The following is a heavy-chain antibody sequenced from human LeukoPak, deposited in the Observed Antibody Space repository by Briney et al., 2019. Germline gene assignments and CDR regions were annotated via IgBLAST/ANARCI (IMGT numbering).Heavy chain of an antibody. CDR3: ARMPSYDFWSGYGKFDP. J-gene: IGHJ5*02. V-gene: IGHV3-7*01. Sequence: GESLKISCAASGFTFSSYWMSRVRQAPGKGLEWVANIKQDGSEKYYVDSVKGRFTISRDNAKNSLYLQMNSLRAEDTAVYYCARMPSYDFWSGYGKFDPWGQGTLVTVSS. CDR1: GFTFSSYW. CDR2: IKQDGSEK. D-gene: IGHD3-3*01.